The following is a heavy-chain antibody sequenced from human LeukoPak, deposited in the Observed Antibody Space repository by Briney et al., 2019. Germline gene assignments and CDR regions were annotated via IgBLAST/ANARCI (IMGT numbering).Heavy chain of an antibody. Sequence: PSQTLSLTCAVSGGSISSGDYSWSWIRQPPGKGLEWIGYIYHSGSTNYNPSLKSRVTISVDRSKNQFSLKLPSVIAADTAVYYCARGPAPLCTGISCYGFGPWGQGTLVPVSS. CDR3: ARGPAPLCTGISCYGFGP. J-gene: IGHJ5*02. CDR1: GGSISSGDYS. CDR2: IYHSGST. D-gene: IGHD2-8*02. V-gene: IGHV4-30-2*01.